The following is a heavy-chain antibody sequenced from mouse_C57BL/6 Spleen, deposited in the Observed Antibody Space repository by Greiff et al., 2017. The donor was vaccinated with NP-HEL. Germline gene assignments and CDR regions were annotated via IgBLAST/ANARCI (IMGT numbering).Heavy chain of an antibody. CDR1: GFTFTDYY. V-gene: IGHV7-3*01. J-gene: IGHJ2*01. D-gene: IGHD2-1*01. CDR2: IRNKANGYTT. CDR3: ARSHYGNFDY. Sequence: EVNVVESGGGLVQPGGSLSLSCAASGFTFTDYYMSWVRQPPGKALELLGFIRNKANGYTTEYSASVKGRFTISRDTSQIILYLLMNALRAEDSATYYCARSHYGNFDYWGQGTTLTVSS.